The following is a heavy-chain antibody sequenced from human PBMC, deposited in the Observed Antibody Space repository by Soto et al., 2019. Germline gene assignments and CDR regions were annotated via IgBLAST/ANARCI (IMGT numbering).Heavy chain of an antibody. V-gene: IGHV3-9*01. CDR2: ISWNSGSI. Sequence: PGGSLRLSCAASGFTFDDYAMHWVRQAPGKGLEWVSGISWNSGSIGYADSVKGRFTISRDNAKNSLYLQMNSLRAEDTALYYCAKDIGGGYAPRGYYYYYMDVWGKGTTVTVSS. J-gene: IGHJ6*03. CDR3: AKDIGGGYAPRGYYYYYMDV. CDR1: GFTFDDYA. D-gene: IGHD5-12*01.